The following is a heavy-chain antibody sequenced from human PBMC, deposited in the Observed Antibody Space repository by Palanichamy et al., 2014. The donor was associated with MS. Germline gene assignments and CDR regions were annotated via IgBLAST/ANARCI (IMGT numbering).Heavy chain of an antibody. V-gene: IGHV3-21*01. Sequence: EVQLVESGGGLVKPGGSLRLSCAASGFTFSTYTMNWVRQAPGKGLEWVSSISYGSSYKYYADSVKGRFTISRDNAKNSLYLQMNSLRGEDTAVYYCAREDVYGDNAVYGMDVWGQGTTVTVSS. CDR2: ISYGSSYK. J-gene: IGHJ6*02. CDR3: AREDVYGDNAVYGMDV. D-gene: IGHD4-17*01. CDR1: GFTFSTYT.